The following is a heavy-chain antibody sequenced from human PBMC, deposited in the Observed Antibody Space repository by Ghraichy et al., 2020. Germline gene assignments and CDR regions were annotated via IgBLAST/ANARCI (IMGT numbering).Heavy chain of an antibody. J-gene: IGHJ5*02. CDR3: ARNKTGSLSGWFDP. V-gene: IGHV4-39*01. CDR1: GGSMSSYSDY. CDR2: IYNSVST. Sequence: SQTLSLTCSVSGGSMSSYSDYWGWLRQPPGKGLEWIVSIYNSVSTHYNPSLRSRVTVSIDTSKDQFSLRLPSVTAADTAVYYCARNKTGSLSGWFDPWGQG. D-gene: IGHD6-6*01.